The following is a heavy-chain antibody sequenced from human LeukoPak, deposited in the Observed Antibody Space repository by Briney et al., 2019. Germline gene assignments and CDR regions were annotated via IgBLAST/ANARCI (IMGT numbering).Heavy chain of an antibody. CDR1: GYTFSSHG. CDR2: ISANNGNT. D-gene: IGHD3-10*01. V-gene: IGHV1-18*01. J-gene: IGHJ4*02. CDR3: AREGTAGRYYFDY. Sequence: GASVKVSCKASGYTFSSHGITWGRQAPGQGLEWMGWISANNGNTNYAQKLQGRVTVTTDTSTSIAYMELRSLRSDDTAVYYCAREGTAGRYYFDYWGQGTLVTVSS.